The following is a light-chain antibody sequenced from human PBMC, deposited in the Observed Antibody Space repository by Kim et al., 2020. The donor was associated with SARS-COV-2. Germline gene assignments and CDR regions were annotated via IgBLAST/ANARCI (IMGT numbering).Light chain of an antibody. CDR1: SIGSKS. J-gene: IGLJ3*02. CDR3: QVWDSSSDHRV. V-gene: IGLV3-21*04. Sequence: APGRTAGITCGGNSIGSKSVHWSQHKPGLAPVLGIYYDSDRPSGIPERVSGANSGNTATLTISRVEAGDEADYYCQVWDSSSDHRVFGGGTQLTVL. CDR2: YDS.